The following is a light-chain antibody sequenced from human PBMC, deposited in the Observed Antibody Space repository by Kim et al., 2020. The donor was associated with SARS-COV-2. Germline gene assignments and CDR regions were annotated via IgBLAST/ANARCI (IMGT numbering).Light chain of an antibody. Sequence: GRWITIACTGTSMEVGRSNLVSWYQLHPGKAPKLMIYEVSKRPSGVSNRFSGSKSGNTASLTISGLQAEDEADYYCCSYAGSSTWVFGTGTKVTVL. CDR2: EVS. CDR1: SMEVGRSNL. J-gene: IGLJ1*01. CDR3: CSYAGSSTWV. V-gene: IGLV2-23*02.